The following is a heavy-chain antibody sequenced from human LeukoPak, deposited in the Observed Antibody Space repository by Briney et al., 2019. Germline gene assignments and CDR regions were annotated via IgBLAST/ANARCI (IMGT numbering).Heavy chain of an antibody. CDR2: INHSGST. Sequence: SETLSLTCTVSGGSISSSSYYWGWIRQPPGKGLEWIGEINHSGSTNYNPSLKSRVTISVDTSKNQFSLKLSSVTAADTAVYYCAREVVSGYDPHYYFDYWGQGTLVTVSS. J-gene: IGHJ4*02. V-gene: IGHV4-39*07. CDR3: AREVVSGYDPHYYFDY. D-gene: IGHD5-12*01. CDR1: GGSISSSSYY.